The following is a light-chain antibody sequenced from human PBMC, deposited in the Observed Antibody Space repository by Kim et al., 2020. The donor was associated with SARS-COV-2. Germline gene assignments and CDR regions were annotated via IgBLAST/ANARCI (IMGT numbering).Light chain of an antibody. Sequence: EIVMTQCPATLSVSPGERATLSCRASQSVNTNLAWYQQKPGQAPRLLIYGASTRATGIPARFSGSGSGTEFTLTISSLQSEDFAVYYCQQYNNWPRTFGPGTKVDIK. CDR3: QQYNNWPRT. J-gene: IGKJ3*01. CDR1: QSVNTN. CDR2: GAS. V-gene: IGKV3-15*01.